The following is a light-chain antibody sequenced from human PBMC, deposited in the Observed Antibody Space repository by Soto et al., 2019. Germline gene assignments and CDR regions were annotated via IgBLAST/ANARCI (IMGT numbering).Light chain of an antibody. Sequence: QAVVTQPPSVSGAPGQRVIISCTGSSSNIGAGYDVHWYQQLPGTAPKLLIYGNNNRPSGVPDRFSGSKSGTSASLAITGLQAEDEADYYCQSYDSSLSGLYVFGTGTKVTVL. CDR3: QSYDSSLSGLYV. CDR1: SSNIGAGYD. CDR2: GNN. J-gene: IGLJ1*01. V-gene: IGLV1-40*01.